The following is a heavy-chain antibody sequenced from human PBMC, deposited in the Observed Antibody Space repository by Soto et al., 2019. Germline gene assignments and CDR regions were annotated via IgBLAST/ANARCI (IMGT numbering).Heavy chain of an antibody. Sequence: ASVKVSCKASGYTFTSYGISWVRQAPGQGLEWMGWISAYNGNTNYAQKLQGRVTMTTDTSTSTAYMELRSLRSDDTAVYYCARDLGTRYYDFWSGYKHWGQGTLVTVSS. V-gene: IGHV1-18*01. CDR1: GYTFTSYG. CDR2: ISAYNGNT. D-gene: IGHD3-3*01. J-gene: IGHJ4*02. CDR3: ARDLGTRYYDFWSGYKH.